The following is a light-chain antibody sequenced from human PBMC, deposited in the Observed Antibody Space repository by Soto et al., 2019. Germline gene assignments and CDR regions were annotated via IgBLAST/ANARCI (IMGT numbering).Light chain of an antibody. CDR2: EVS. CDR1: SSDVGGYNY. Sequence: QSVLTQPASVSGSPGQSITISCTGTSSDVGGYNYVSWYQQHPGKAPKLMIYEVSNRPSGVSNRFSGSKSGNTASLTISGLQAEDEADHYCSSYTSSSTRVFGTGTKVTLL. J-gene: IGLJ1*01. V-gene: IGLV2-14*01. CDR3: SSYTSSSTRV.